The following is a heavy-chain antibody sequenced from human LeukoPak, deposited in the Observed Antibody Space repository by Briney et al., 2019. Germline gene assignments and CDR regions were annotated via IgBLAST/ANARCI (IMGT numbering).Heavy chain of an antibody. CDR3: ARVLYNYGSGLHGFDI. Sequence: GGSLRLSCAASGFTFSSYWMHWVRQAPGKGLEWVSVIYGGGSTYYADSVKGRFTISRDNSKNTLYFQMNSLRAEDTAVYFCARVLYNYGSGLHGFDIWGQGTMVTVSS. CDR1: GFTFSSYW. V-gene: IGHV3-53*01. CDR2: IYGGGST. D-gene: IGHD3-10*01. J-gene: IGHJ3*02.